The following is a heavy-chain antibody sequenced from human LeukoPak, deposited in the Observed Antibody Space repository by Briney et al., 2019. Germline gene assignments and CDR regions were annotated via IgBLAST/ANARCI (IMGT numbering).Heavy chain of an antibody. J-gene: IGHJ4*02. D-gene: IGHD3-10*01. Sequence: PGGSLRLSCAASGFTFSSYSMNWVRQAPGKGLEWVSYISSSSSTIYYADSVKGRFTISRDNSKNTLYLQMNSLRAEDTAVYYCAKEFVYYGSGSQYDYWGQGTLVTVSS. CDR1: GFTFSSYS. V-gene: IGHV3-48*01. CDR3: AKEFVYYGSGSQYDY. CDR2: ISSSSSTI.